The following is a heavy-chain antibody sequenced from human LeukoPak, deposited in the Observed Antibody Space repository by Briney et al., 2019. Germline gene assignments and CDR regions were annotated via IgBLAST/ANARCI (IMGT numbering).Heavy chain of an antibody. Sequence: PGGSLKLSCVASGFTFSGSAMHWVRQASGKGLEWVGRIRSKANSYATAYAASVKGRFTISRDDSKNTAYLQMNSLKTEDTAVYYCTSDSGSYWGGYDYWGQGTLVTVSS. V-gene: IGHV3-73*01. CDR1: GFTFSGSA. CDR2: IRSKANSYAT. J-gene: IGHJ4*02. D-gene: IGHD1-26*01. CDR3: TSDSGSYWGGYDY.